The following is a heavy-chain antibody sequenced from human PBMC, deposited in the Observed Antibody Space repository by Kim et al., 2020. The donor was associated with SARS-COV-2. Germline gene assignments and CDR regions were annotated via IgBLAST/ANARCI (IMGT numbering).Heavy chain of an antibody. Sequence: SETLSLTCTVSGGSISSCGYYWSRIRQHTGKGREWIGYFYYSGSTYYNPALKSRVTISVDTSKNQFSLMLGSVTAADTAVYYCAGDDDYGGEGFDYWGQGTLLALSS. CDR1: GGSISSCGYY. D-gene: IGHD4-17*01. CDR3: AGDDDYGGEGFDY. J-gene: IGHJ4*02. V-gene: IGHV4-31*03. CDR2: FYYSGST.